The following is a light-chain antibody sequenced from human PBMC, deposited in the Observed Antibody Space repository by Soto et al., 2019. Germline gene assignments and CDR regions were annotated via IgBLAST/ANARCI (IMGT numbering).Light chain of an antibody. CDR1: QSVRSW. V-gene: IGKV1-5*01. Sequence: DIQMTQSPSTLSGSVGDGVTITCRASQSVRSWLAWYQQKPGRAPKFLIYDASSLESGVPSRFSGSGSGTEFTLTISNLQPDDFATYYCQQYDNYPLTFGGGTKVDIK. J-gene: IGKJ4*01. CDR3: QQYDNYPLT. CDR2: DAS.